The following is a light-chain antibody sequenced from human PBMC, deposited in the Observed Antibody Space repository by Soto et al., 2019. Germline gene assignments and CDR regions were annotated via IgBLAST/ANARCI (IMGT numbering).Light chain of an antibody. J-gene: IGKJ3*01. CDR1: QGIFNY. Sequence: DIPMTQSPSSLSASVGDRVTITCRASQGIFNYLAWYQQKPGKVPKLLIYAASALQSGVPSRFSGSGSGTDFTLTISSLQPEDVATYYCQKYNSVPGTFGPGTKVDIK. CDR3: QKYNSVPGT. V-gene: IGKV1-27*01. CDR2: AAS.